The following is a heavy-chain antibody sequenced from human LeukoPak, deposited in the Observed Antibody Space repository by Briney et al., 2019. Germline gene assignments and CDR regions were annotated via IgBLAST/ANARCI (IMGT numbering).Heavy chain of an antibody. V-gene: IGHV4-4*07. CDR3: ARDLRVRGYSGYDSPFGMDV. D-gene: IGHD5-12*01. CDR1: GGSISSYY. CDR2: IYTSGST. Sequence: SETLSLTCTVSGGSISSYYWSWIRRPAGKGLEWIGRIYTSGSTYYNPSLKSRVTMSVDTSKNQFSLKLSSVTAADTAVYYCARDLRVRGYSGYDSPFGMDVWGQGTTVTVSS. J-gene: IGHJ6*02.